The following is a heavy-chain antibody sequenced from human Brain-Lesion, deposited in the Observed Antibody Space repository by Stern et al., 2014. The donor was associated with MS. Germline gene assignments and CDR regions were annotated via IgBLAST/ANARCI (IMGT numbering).Heavy chain of an antibody. CDR2: IIPIFGSP. J-gene: IGHJ5*02. CDR1: GGTFGTYP. D-gene: IGHD5-18*01. CDR3: AKDGPALVTNWFDP. Sequence: QLGQSGPEVKKPRSSVQVSCKASGGTFGTYPITWLRQAPGQGLEWIGRIIPIFGSPNYAQKFQGRVTITADRSTTTVYMKLSSLKSDDAAVYYCAKDGPALVTNWFDPWGRGTLVTVSS. V-gene: IGHV1-69*06.